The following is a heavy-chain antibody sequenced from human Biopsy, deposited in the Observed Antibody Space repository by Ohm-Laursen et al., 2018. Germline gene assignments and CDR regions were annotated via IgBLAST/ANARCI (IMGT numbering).Heavy chain of an antibody. J-gene: IGHJ6*02. D-gene: IGHD2/OR15-2a*01. CDR3: ARATNSTGWPYYYFYGMDV. V-gene: IGHV4-59*07. CDR2: IYYSGST. CDR1: GGSISSDY. Sequence: SDTLSLTCTVSGGSISSDYWSWIRQTPGKGREWLGYIYYSGSTNYNPSLKSRVTISVDTSKNQFSLRLNSVTAADTAVYYCARATNSTGWPYYYFYGMDVWGQGTTVTVSS.